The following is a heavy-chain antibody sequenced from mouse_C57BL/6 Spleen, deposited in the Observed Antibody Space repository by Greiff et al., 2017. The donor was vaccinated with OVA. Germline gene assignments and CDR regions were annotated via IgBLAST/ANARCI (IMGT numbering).Heavy chain of an antibody. V-gene: IGHV1-7*01. D-gene: IGHD2-3*01. CDR3: ARSRYDGYYAWFAY. CDR2: INPSSGYT. CDR1: GYTFTSYW. Sequence: VQVVESGAELAKPGASVKLSCKASGYTFTSYWMHWVKQRPGQGLEWIGYINPSSGYTKYNQKFKDKATFTADKSSSTAYMQLSSLTYEDSAVYYCARSRYDGYYAWFAYWGQGTLVTVSA. J-gene: IGHJ3*01.